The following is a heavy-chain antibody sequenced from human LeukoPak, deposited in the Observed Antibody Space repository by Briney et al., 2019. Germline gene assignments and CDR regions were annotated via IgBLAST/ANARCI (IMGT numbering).Heavy chain of an antibody. V-gene: IGHV4-61*01. CDR3: ARDVVGYCSGGSCFPYGMDV. D-gene: IGHD2-15*01. CDR1: GGSVNSGSYY. J-gene: IGHJ6*02. Sequence: SETLSLTCTVSGGSVNSGSYYWNWIRQPPGKGLEWIGYIYYSGSTNYNPSLKSRVTISVDTSKNQFSLKLSSVTAADTAVYYCARDVVGYCSGGSCFPYGMDVWGQGTTVTVSS. CDR2: IYYSGST.